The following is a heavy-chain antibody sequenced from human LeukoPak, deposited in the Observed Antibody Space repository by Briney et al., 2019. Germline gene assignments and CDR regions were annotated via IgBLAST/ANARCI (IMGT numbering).Heavy chain of an antibody. Sequence: ASVKVSCKASGYTFTGYYMHWVRQAPGQGLEGMGWINPNSGGTNYAQKFQGRVTMTRDTSISTAYMELSRLRSDDTAVYYCASSCSSTSCYTFYYYMDVWGKGTTVTVSS. CDR3: ASSCSSTSCYTFYYYMDV. J-gene: IGHJ6*03. CDR1: GYTFTGYY. V-gene: IGHV1-2*02. D-gene: IGHD2-2*02. CDR2: INPNSGGT.